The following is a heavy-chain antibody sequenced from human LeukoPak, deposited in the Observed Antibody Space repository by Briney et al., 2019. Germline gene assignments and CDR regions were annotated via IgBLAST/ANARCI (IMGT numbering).Heavy chain of an antibody. CDR1: GYTFTSYY. CDR2: INPSGGST. Sequence: ASVKVSCKAPGYTFTSYYMHWVRQAPGQGLEWMGIINPSGGSTSYAQKFQGRVTMTRDTSTSTVYMVLSSLRSEDTAVYYCASGIAVATTYWGQGTLVTVSS. J-gene: IGHJ4*02. CDR3: ASGIAVATTY. D-gene: IGHD6-19*01. V-gene: IGHV1-46*01.